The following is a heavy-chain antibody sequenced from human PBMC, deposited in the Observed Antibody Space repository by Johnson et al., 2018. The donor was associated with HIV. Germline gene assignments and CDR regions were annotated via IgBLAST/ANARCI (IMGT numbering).Heavy chain of an antibody. CDR3: ARDESGYDEGFDAFDI. J-gene: IGHJ3*02. V-gene: IGHV3-30*02. CDR1: GFTFSDYY. CDR2: IRYDGSNK. D-gene: IGHD5-12*01. Sequence: QVQLVESGGGVVQPGRSLRLSCAASGFTFSDYYMSWIRQAPGKGLEWVAFIRYDGSNKYYADSVKGRFTISRDNSKNTLYLQMNSLRAEDTSVYYCARDESGYDEGFDAFDIWGQGTMVTVSS.